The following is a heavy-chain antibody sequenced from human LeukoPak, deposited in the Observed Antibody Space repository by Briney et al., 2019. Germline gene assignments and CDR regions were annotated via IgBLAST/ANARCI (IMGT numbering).Heavy chain of an antibody. CDR1: GFTFSSYA. J-gene: IGHJ3*02. Sequence: GGSLRLSCAASGFTFSSYAMSWVRQAPGKGLEWVSAISGSGGSTYYADSVKGRFTISRDNSKNTLYLQMNSLRAEDTAVYYCPIPVVAATFDACDIWGQGTMVTVSS. D-gene: IGHD2-15*01. V-gene: IGHV3-23*01. CDR2: ISGSGGST. CDR3: PIPVVAATFDACDI.